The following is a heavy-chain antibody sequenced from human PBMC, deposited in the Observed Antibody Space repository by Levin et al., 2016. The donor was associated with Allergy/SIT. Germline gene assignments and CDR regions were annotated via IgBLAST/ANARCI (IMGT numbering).Heavy chain of an antibody. CDR2: INHSGST. CDR3: AWGDYMDV. J-gene: IGHJ6*03. V-gene: IGHV4-34*01. D-gene: IGHD3-16*01. Sequence: WIRQPPGKGLEWIGEINHSGSTNYNPSLKSRVTISVDTSKNQFSLKLSSVTAADTAVYYCAWGDYMDVWGKGTTVTVSS.